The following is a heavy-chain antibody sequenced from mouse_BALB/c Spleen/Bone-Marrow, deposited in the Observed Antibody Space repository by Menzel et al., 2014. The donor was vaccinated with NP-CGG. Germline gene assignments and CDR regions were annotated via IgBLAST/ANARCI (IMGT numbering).Heavy chain of an antibody. CDR2: IYPGDGDT. CDR3: ARGLRAY. V-gene: IGHV1-80*01. CDR1: GYAFSTYW. Sequence: QVQLKQSGAELVRPGSSVKISCKASGYAFSTYWMNWVKQRPGQGLEWIGQIYPGDGDTNYNGKFKGKATLTADKSSSTAYMQLSSPTSEDSAIYFCARGLRAYWGQGTLVTVSA. J-gene: IGHJ3*01.